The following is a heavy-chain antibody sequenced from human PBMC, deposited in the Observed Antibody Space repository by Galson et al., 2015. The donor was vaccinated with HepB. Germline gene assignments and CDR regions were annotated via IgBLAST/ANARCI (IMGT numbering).Heavy chain of an antibody. CDR3: ARVSGYSSLGLDP. V-gene: IGHV4-59*01. CDR2: IYYSGST. J-gene: IGHJ5*02. D-gene: IGHD2-15*01. CDR1: GGSISSNF. Sequence: SETLSLTCTVSGGSISSNFWTWIRQPPGGGLEWIAYIYYSGSTNYNPSLKSRVTISIDTSRNQFSLRLNSVTAADTAVYYCARVSGYSSLGLDPWGQGILVTVSS.